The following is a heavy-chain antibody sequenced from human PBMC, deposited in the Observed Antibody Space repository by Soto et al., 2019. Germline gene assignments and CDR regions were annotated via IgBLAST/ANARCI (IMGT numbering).Heavy chain of an antibody. CDR2: IKQDGGEK. Sequence: EVQLVESGGGLVQPGGSLRLSCAAAGFSFSDYWMSWVRQPPGKGLEWVANIKQDGGEKYYVDSVKGRFTISRDNAKSSMYLQMNGLRAEDTAIYYCARSRAGRTAASYYDYMDVWGKGTTVTVSS. D-gene: IGHD2-2*01. J-gene: IGHJ6*03. CDR3: ARSRAGRTAASYYDYMDV. CDR1: GFSFSDYW. V-gene: IGHV3-7*01.